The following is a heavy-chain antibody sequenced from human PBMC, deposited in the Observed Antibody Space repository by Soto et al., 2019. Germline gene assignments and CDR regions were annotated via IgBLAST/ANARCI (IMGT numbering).Heavy chain of an antibody. CDR3: AKGSYSSGWYSKDYYYYGMDV. D-gene: IGHD6-19*01. J-gene: IGHJ6*02. CDR2: ISGSGSST. V-gene: IGHV3-23*01. Sequence: GGSLRLSCAASGFTFSSYAMSWVRQAPGKGLEWVSAISGSGSSTYYADSVKGRFTISRDNSKNTLYLQMNSLRAEDTAVYYCAKGSYSSGWYSKDYYYYGMDVWGQGTTVTVSS. CDR1: GFTFSSYA.